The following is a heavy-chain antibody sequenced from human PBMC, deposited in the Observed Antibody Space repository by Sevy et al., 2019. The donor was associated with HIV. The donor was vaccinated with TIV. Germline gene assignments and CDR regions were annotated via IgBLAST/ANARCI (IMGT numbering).Heavy chain of an antibody. J-gene: IGHJ4*02. CDR3: AKVRVTVFGVVVTFDS. CDR1: GFTFDSYA. V-gene: IGHV3-23*01. Sequence: GGSLRLSCAASGFTFDSYAMHWVRRVAGKGLEWVSTIRGSGYATHYADSGKGRFIISRDTSRNTLYLQMNSLRVEDSAVYFCAKVRVTVFGVVVTFDSWGQGTLVTVSS. D-gene: IGHD3-3*01. CDR2: IRGSGYAT.